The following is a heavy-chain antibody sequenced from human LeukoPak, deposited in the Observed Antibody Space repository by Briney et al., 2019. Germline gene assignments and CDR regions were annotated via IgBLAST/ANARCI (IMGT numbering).Heavy chain of an antibody. V-gene: IGHV4-39*07. Sequence: GNIHSTGSTSYNPSLNSPLTISINTSQNQFSLKLTSVTAADPAVYFCARKREGPTTGIDYWGQGTLVTVSS. CDR2: IHSTGST. D-gene: IGHD1-26*01. CDR3: ARKREGPTTGIDY. J-gene: IGHJ4*02.